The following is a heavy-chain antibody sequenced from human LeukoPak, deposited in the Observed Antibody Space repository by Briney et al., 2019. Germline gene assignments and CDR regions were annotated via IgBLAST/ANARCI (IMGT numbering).Heavy chain of an antibody. Sequence: SETLSLTCTVSGGSINGFYWSWLRQPPGKGLEWIGYIYYSGSTNYNPSLKSRVTISVDTSKNQFSLKLSSVTAADTAVYYCARLAAAEIDYWGQGTLVTVSS. D-gene: IGHD6-13*01. CDR1: GGSINGFY. V-gene: IGHV4-59*01. J-gene: IGHJ4*02. CDR2: IYYSGST. CDR3: ARLAAAEIDY.